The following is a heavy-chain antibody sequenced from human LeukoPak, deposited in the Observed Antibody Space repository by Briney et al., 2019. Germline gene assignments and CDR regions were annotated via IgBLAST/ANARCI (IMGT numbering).Heavy chain of an antibody. V-gene: IGHV4-34*01. CDR1: GGSFSGYY. J-gene: IGHJ6*03. D-gene: IGHD6-13*01. CDR2: INHSGST. CDR3: ARTRAAAGTDYRVFYYYYYMDV. Sequence: SETLSLTCGVYGGSFSGYYWSWIRQPPGKGLEWIGEINHSGSTNYNPSPKSRVTISVDTSKNQFSLKLSSVTAADTAVYYCARTRAAAGTDYRVFYYYYYMDVWGKGTTVTVSS.